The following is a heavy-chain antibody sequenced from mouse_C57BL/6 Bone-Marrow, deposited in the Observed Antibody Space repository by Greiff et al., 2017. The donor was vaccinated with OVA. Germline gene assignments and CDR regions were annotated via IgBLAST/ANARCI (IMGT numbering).Heavy chain of an antibody. J-gene: IGHJ1*03. CDR1: GFTFSSYA. CDR2: ISDGGSYT. D-gene: IGHD1-1*01. V-gene: IGHV5-4*01. Sequence: EVQRVESGGGLVKPGGSLKLSCAASGFTFSSYAMSWVRQTPEKRLEWVATISDGGSYTYYPDNVKGRFTISRDNAKNNLYLQMSHLKSEDTAMYYCARGPGSSYCWYFDVWGTGTTVTVSS. CDR3: ARGPGSSYCWYFDV.